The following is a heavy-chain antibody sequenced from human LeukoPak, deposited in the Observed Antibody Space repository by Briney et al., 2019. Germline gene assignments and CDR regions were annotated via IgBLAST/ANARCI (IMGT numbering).Heavy chain of an antibody. V-gene: IGHV5-51*01. J-gene: IGHJ4*02. Sequence: GESLKISCKGSGYSFTTFWIAWVRQMPGKGLEWMGIIYPGDSDTRYSPSFQGQVTISADKSISTAYLQWSSLKASDTAMYYCARSWGGYSSGWYGFEWETYFDYWGQGTLVTVSS. CDR3: ARSWGGYSSGWYGFEWETYFDY. CDR1: GYSFTTFW. D-gene: IGHD6-19*01. CDR2: IYPGDSDT.